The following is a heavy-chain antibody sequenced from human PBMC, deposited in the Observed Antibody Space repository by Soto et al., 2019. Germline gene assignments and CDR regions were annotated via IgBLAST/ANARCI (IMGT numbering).Heavy chain of an antibody. CDR1: GGTFSSYA. CDR3: VRVVAIPGYPDN. J-gene: IGHJ4*02. D-gene: IGHD5-12*01. Sequence: QVQLVQSGAEVRQPASSVKVSCKTSGGTFSSYAISWVRQAPGQGLEWMGGIVPIVDTSTYAQKFQGRVTLTADEATSTAYMELSSRRSDDTAIYYCVRVVAIPGYPDNWGQGTLVTVSS. V-gene: IGHV1-69*12. CDR2: IVPIVDTS.